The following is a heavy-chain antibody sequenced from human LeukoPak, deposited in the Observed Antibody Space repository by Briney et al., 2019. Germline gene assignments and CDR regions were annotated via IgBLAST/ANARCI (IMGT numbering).Heavy chain of an antibody. D-gene: IGHD2-15*01. CDR2: IYPGDSDT. CDR1: GYSFTSYW. Sequence: KPGESLKISCKGSGYSFTSYWIGWVRQMPGKGLEWMGIIYPGDSDTRYSPSFQGQVTISADKSISTAYLQWSSLKASDTAMYYCASSRYCSGGSCPLDYWGQGTLVTVSS. V-gene: IGHV5-51*03. CDR3: ASSRYCSGGSCPLDY. J-gene: IGHJ4*02.